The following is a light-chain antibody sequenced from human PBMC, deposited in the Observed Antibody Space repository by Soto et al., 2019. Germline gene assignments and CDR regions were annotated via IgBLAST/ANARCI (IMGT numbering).Light chain of an antibody. CDR3: HQFGSSPVAFT. CDR1: QSVSTRY. CDR2: GAS. J-gene: IGKJ2*01. Sequence: ESMLTQSPGTLSLSPGERATLSCRASQSVSTRYLAWYQQKPGQAPRLLIYGASIRSAGIPDWFSGSGSGTDFTLTISRLEPEDFAVYYCHQFGSSPVAFTFGQGTKVEI. V-gene: IGKV3-20*01.